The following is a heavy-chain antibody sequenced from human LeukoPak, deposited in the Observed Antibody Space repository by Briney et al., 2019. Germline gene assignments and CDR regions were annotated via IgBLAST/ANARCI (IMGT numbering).Heavy chain of an antibody. D-gene: IGHD1/OR15-1a*01. CDR3: ARGGTTRYGMDV. CDR2: IYYSGST. Sequence: SETLSLTCTVSGGSISSGGYYWSWIRQHPGKGLEWIGYIYYSGSTYYNPSLKSRVTISVDTSKNQFSLKLSSVTAADTAVYYCARGGTTRYGMDVWGQGATVTVSS. V-gene: IGHV4-31*03. CDR1: GGSISSGGYY. J-gene: IGHJ6*02.